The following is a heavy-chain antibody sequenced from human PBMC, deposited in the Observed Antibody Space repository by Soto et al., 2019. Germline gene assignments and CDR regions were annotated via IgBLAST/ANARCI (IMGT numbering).Heavy chain of an antibody. CDR2: ISYDGINK. CDR3: AKSVYNWNDGFFDY. J-gene: IGHJ4*02. V-gene: IGHV3-30*18. CDR1: GFTFSSYG. Sequence: QVQLVESGGGVVQPGRSLRLSCAASGFTFSSYGMHWVRQAPGKGLEWVAVISYDGINKYYADSVKGRFTISRDNSKNTLCLQMNSLRAEDTGVYYCAKSVYNWNDGFFDYWGQGTLVTVSS. D-gene: IGHD1-1*01.